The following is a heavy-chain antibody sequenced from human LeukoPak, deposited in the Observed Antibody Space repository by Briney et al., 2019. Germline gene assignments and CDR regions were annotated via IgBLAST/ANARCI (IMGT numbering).Heavy chain of an antibody. J-gene: IGHJ4*02. CDR1: GGSIGSYY. CDR2: IYYSGST. D-gene: IGHD2-2*01. V-gene: IGHV4-59*01. CDR3: ARGRGYCSNTSCYLFDY. Sequence: PSETLSLTCTVSGGSIGSYYWGWIRQPPGKELEWLGYIYYSGSTNYNPSLKSRVIMSVDTSKNQFSLRLSSVTAADTAVYYCARGRGYCSNTSCYLFDYWGQGTLVTVPS.